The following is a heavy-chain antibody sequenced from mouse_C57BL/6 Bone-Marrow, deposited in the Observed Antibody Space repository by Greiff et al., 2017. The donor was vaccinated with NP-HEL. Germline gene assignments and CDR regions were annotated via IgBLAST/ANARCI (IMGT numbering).Heavy chain of an antibody. D-gene: IGHD1-1*01. CDR3: TTDKGLRWFAY. J-gene: IGHJ3*01. CDR1: GFNIKDYY. CDR2: IDPEDGDT. V-gene: IGHV14-1*01. Sequence: EVQLQQSGAELVRPGASVKLSCTASGFNIKDYYMHWVKQRPEQGLEWIGRIDPEDGDTEYAPKFQGKATMTADTSSNTAYLQLSSLTSEDTAVSFCTTDKGLRWFAYWGQGTLVTVSA.